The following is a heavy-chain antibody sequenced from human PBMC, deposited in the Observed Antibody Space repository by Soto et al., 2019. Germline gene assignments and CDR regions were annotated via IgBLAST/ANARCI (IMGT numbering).Heavy chain of an antibody. Sequence: SETLSLTCAVYGGSFSGYYWSWIRQPPGKGLEWIGEINHSGSTNYNPSLKSRVTISVDTSKNQFSLKLSSVTAADTAVYYCARDLGAAAPYYYGMDVWGQGTTVTVS. V-gene: IGHV4-34*01. CDR3: ARDLGAAAPYYYGMDV. CDR2: INHSGST. CDR1: GGSFSGYY. J-gene: IGHJ6*02. D-gene: IGHD6-13*01.